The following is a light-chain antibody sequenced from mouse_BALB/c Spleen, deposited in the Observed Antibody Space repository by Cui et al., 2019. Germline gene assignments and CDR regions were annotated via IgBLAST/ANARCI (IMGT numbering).Light chain of an antibody. CDR2: DTS. J-gene: IGKJ2*01. CDR1: SSVSY. CDR3: QQWSSNPYT. Sequence: QIVLTQSPAIMSASPGEKVTMTCSASSSVSYMNWYQQKSGTSPKRWIYDTSKLASGVPARFSGSGSGTSYSLTISSMEAEDAATYYCQQWSSNPYTFGGGTKLEIK. V-gene: IGKV4-59*01.